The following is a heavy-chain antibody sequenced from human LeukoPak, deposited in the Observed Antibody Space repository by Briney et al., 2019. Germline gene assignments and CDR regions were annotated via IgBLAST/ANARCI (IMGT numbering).Heavy chain of an antibody. CDR3: AGYCIGGSCLGGG. J-gene: IGHJ4*02. Sequence: GASVKVSCKASGGTFSSYAISWVRQAPGQGLEWIGGIIPFIGTANYAQKFQDRVTITTDESTSTAYMELSSLRSEDTAVYYCAGYCIGGSCLGGGWGQGTLVTVSS. CDR1: GGTFSSYA. D-gene: IGHD2-15*01. V-gene: IGHV1-69*05. CDR2: IIPFIGTA.